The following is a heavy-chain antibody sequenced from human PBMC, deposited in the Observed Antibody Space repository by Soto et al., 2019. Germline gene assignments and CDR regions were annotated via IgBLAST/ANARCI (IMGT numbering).Heavy chain of an antibody. V-gene: IGHV3-23*01. D-gene: IGHD6-19*01. Sequence: EVQLLESGGGLVQPGGSLRLSCAASGFTFSSYAMSWVRQAPGKGLEWVSAISGSGGSTYYADSVKGRFTISRDNSKNTLYRQMNSLRAEDTAVYYCAKDVRGWSNYCGMDVWGQGTTVTVSS. CDR3: AKDVRGWSNYCGMDV. J-gene: IGHJ6*02. CDR2: ISGSGGST. CDR1: GFTFSSYA.